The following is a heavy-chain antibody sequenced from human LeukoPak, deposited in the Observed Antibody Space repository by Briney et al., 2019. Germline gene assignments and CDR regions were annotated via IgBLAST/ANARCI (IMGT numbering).Heavy chain of an antibody. CDR3: ARGGPMMVTAIPDY. CDR2: ISAYNGDT. V-gene: IGHV1-18*01. CDR1: GYTFNIHG. D-gene: IGHD2-21*02. J-gene: IGHJ4*02. Sequence: ASVKVSCKTSGYTFNIHGITWVRQAPGQGLEWMGWISAYNGDTNYAQKLQDRFTMTTDTSTSTAHMELRSLNSDDTAVYYCARGGPMMVTAIPDYWGQGTLVTVSS.